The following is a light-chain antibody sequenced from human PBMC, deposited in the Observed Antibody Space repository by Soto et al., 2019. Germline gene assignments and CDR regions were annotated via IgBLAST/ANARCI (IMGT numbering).Light chain of an antibody. CDR1: SSDIGAYDY. CDR3: SSFSSNIKLEV. Sequence: QSALTQPASVSGSPGQSITISCTGTSSDIGAYDYVSWYQHHPGVSNRFSGSKSGNTASLTISGLQAEDEADYYCSSFSSNIKLEVFGTGTKVTVL. V-gene: IGLV2-14*01. J-gene: IGLJ1*01.